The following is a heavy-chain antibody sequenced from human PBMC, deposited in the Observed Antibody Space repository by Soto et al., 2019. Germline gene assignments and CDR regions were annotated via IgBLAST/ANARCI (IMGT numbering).Heavy chain of an antibody. Sequence: PGGSLRLSCAASGFTFSSYSMNWVRQAPGKGLEWVSSISSSSTYIYYADSVKGRFTISRDNSKNTLYLQMNSLRAEDTAVYYCAKDSRKVTMVRGVITHFDYWGQGTLVTVSS. D-gene: IGHD3-10*01. CDR2: ISSSSTYI. J-gene: IGHJ4*02. CDR3: AKDSRKVTMVRGVITHFDY. CDR1: GFTFSSYS. V-gene: IGHV3-21*04.